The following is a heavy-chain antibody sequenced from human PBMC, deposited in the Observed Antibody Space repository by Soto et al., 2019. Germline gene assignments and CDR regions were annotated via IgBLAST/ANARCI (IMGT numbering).Heavy chain of an antibody. CDR3: AREGGGEAYYDILTGYYKYYYGMDV. CDR2: ISYDGSNK. CDR1: GFTFSSYA. Sequence: QVQLVESGGGVVQPGRSLRLSCAASGFTFSSYAMHWVRQAPGKGLEWVAVISYDGSNKYYADSVKGRFTISRDNSKNTLYLQMNSLRAEDTAVYYCAREGGGEAYYDILTGYYKYYYGMDVWGQGTTVTVSS. D-gene: IGHD3-9*01. V-gene: IGHV3-30-3*01. J-gene: IGHJ6*02.